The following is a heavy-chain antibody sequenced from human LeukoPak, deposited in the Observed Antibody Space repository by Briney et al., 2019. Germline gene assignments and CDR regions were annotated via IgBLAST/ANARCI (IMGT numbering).Heavy chain of an antibody. J-gene: IGHJ4*02. D-gene: IGHD3-22*01. Sequence: SETLSLTCAVYGGSFSGYYWSWIRQPPGKGLEWIGEINHSGGTNYNPSLKSRVTISVDTSKNQFSLKLSSVTAADTAVYYCARGKGYDSSGYYYGYFDYWGQGTLVTVSS. CDR1: GGSFSGYY. V-gene: IGHV4-34*01. CDR3: ARGKGYDSSGYYYGYFDY. CDR2: INHSGGT.